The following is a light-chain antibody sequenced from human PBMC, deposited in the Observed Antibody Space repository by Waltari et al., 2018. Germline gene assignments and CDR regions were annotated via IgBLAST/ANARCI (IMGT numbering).Light chain of an antibody. CDR2: DIN. CDR1: NSDIGAYNY. J-gene: IGLJ1*01. CDR3: SSYAGGSLFV. Sequence: SALTQPRSVSGSPGQSVTISCTGSNSDIGAYNYVSWYQQHPGRAPKLMIYDINKRPSGVPPRFPGSKSGNTASLTISGLQAEDETDYYCSSYAGGSLFVFGDGTKVTVL. V-gene: IGLV2-11*01.